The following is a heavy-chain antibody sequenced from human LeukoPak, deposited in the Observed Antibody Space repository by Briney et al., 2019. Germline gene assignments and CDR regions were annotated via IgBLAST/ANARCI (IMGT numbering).Heavy chain of an antibody. CDR1: GFTFSSYA. D-gene: IGHD2-15*01. J-gene: IGHJ4*02. V-gene: IGHV3-23*01. CDR2: ISGSGGST. Sequence: GGSLRLSCAASGFTFSSYAMSWVHQAPGKGLEWVSGISGSGGSTYYADSVKGRFTISRDNSKKTLYLQMNSLTAEDTAVYYCAKDSCSGGSCYEDYWGQGTLVTVSP. CDR3: AKDSCSGGSCYEDY.